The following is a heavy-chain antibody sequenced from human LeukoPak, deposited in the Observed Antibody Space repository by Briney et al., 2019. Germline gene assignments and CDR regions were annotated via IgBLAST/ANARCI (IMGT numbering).Heavy chain of an antibody. CDR2: THPNGRNP. CDR1: GYTLTRHF. CDR3: ARDCRSTACQGAVGAF. D-gene: IGHD1-26*01. J-gene: IGHJ6*01. V-gene: IGHV1-46*01. Sequence: ASVKISCKASGYTLTRHFVHWVGQAAGHGREALGSTHPNGRNPRSTENFQARVTMPRHTSRRRVNFDLRRQTSQDTAGYYCARDCRSTACQGAVGAFWGEGALVTVSS.